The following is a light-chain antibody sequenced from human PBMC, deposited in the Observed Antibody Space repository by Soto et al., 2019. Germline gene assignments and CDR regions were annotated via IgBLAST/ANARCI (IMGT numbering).Light chain of an antibody. J-gene: IGLJ1*01. CDR3: SSYTSSSTL. Sequence: QSALTNPASVSGSPGQSITISCTGTSSDVGSYNYVSWYQQHPGKAPKLMIYEVSDRPSGISSRFSGSKSGNTASLTISGLQTEDEADYYCSSYTSSSTLFGTGTKVTAL. CDR2: EVS. CDR1: SSDVGSYNY. V-gene: IGLV2-14*01.